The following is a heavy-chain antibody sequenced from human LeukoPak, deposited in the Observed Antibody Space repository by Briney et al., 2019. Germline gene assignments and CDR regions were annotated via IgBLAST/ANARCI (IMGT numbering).Heavy chain of an antibody. CDR2: VYTSEDA. CDR1: GGSISSYY. V-gene: IGHV4-4*07. J-gene: IGHJ4*02. CDR3: ARYGDPNYYFDY. Sequence: PSETLSLTCTVSGGSISSYYWSWIRQPAGKGLEWIGRVYTSEDAKYNPSLESRVSMSLDTSKSQFSLRLTSVTAADTAVYYCARYGDPNYYFDYWGRGALVTVSS. D-gene: IGHD2-21*02.